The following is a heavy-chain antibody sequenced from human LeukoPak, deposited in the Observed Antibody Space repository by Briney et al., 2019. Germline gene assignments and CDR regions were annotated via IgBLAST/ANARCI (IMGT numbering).Heavy chain of an antibody. J-gene: IGHJ4*02. D-gene: IGHD2-2*01. CDR2: IKRDGIEK. Sequence: GGSLRLSCVVSGFTLSSDWMSWVRQAPGKGLEWVSNIKRDGIEKYYVESVKGRFTISRDNAKNSLSLQMNSLRAEDTAVYYCARGRYSSRSGGYYFDIWGQGTLVTVSS. CDR1: GFTLSSDW. V-gene: IGHV3-7*01. CDR3: ARGRYSSRSGGYYFDI.